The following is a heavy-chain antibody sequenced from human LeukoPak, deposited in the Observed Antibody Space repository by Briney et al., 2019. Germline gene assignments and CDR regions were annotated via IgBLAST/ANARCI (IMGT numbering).Heavy chain of an antibody. V-gene: IGHV3-30*04. Sequence: GRSLRLSCAASGFTFSSYAMHWVRQAPGKGLEWVAVISYDGSNKYYADSVKGRFTISRDNSKNMLYLQMNSLRAEDTAVYYCARDLSSSWYYYYGMDVWGQGTTVTVSS. CDR3: ARDLSSSWYYYYGMDV. CDR1: GFTFSSYA. D-gene: IGHD6-13*01. CDR2: ISYDGSNK. J-gene: IGHJ6*02.